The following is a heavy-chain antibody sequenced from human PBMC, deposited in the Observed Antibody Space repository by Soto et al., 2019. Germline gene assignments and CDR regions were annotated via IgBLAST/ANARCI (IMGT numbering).Heavy chain of an antibody. CDR2: ISGSSSYT. D-gene: IGHD4-17*01. CDR1: GFTFSDYY. V-gene: IGHV3-11*06. J-gene: IGHJ4*02. CDR3: ARAPAPDYGGVGDY. Sequence: GGSLRLSCAASGFTFSDYYMSWIRQAPGKGLEWVSYISGSSSYTNYADSVKGRFTISRDNAKNSLYLQMNSLRAEDTAVYYCARAPAPDYGGVGDYWGQGTLVTVSS.